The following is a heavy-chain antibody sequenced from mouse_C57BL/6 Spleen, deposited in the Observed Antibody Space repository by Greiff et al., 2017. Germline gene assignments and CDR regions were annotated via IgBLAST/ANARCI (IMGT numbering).Heavy chain of an antibody. V-gene: IGHV5-6*01. J-gene: IGHJ2*01. CDR1: GFTFSSYG. D-gene: IGHD1-1*01. Sequence: EVQLQESGGDLVKPGGSLKLSCAASGFTFSSYGMSWVRQTPDKRLEWVATISSGGSYTYYPDSVKGRFTISRDNAKNTLYLQMSSLKSEDTAMYYCARHGSSYEGYFDYWGQGTTLTVSS. CDR3: ARHGSSYEGYFDY. CDR2: ISSGGSYT.